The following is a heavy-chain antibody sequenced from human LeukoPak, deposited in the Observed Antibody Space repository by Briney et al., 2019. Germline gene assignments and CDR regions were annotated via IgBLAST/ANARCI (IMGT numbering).Heavy chain of an antibody. J-gene: IGHJ6*02. D-gene: IGHD6-13*01. V-gene: IGHV3-21*01. CDR2: ISSSSSYI. Sequence: GGSLRLSCAASGFTFSSYSMNWVRQAPGKGLEWVSSISSSSSYIYYADSVKGRFTISRDNAKNSLYLQMNSLRAEDTAVYYCARDRRRSSSWFGTQEGGMDVWGQGTTVTVSS. CDR1: GFTFSSYS. CDR3: ARDRRRSSSWFGTQEGGMDV.